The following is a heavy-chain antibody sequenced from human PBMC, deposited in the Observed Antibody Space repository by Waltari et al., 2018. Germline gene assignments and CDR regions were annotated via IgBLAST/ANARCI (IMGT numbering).Heavy chain of an antibody. CDR3: ARVVAAAEGDQH. CDR1: GYTFTSYD. CDR2: MNPKSGNT. Sequence: QVQLVQSGAEVKKPGASVKVSCKASGYTFTSYDINWVRQATGHGLEWMGWMNPKSGNTGYAQKFQGRVTMTRNTSISTGYMELSSLRSEDTAVYYCARVVAAAEGDQHWGQGTLVTVSS. D-gene: IGHD6-13*01. V-gene: IGHV1-8*01. J-gene: IGHJ1*01.